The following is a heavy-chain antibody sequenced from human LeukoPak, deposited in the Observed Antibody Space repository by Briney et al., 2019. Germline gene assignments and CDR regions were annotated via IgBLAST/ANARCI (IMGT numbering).Heavy chain of an antibody. D-gene: IGHD6-13*01. CDR3: AGTYSLYDAFDV. V-gene: IGHV4-38-2*02. CDR2: IYHSGDA. CDR1: DYSVSSGYY. Sequence: SETLSLTCTVSDYSVSSGYYWGWIRQPPGKGLEWIGSIYHSGDAYYNPSLKSRVSMSVDTSENQFSLRLSSVTAADTAVYYCAGTYSLYDAFDVWGQGTMVTVSS. J-gene: IGHJ3*01.